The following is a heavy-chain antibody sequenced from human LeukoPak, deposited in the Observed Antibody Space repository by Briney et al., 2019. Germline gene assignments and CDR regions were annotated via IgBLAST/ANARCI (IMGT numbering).Heavy chain of an antibody. J-gene: IGHJ4*02. V-gene: IGHV3-30*18. CDR3: AKDLSGHFDY. CDR1: GFTFSNAW. CDR2: ISYDGSNK. Sequence: GGSLRLSCAASGFTFSNAWMNWVRQAPGKGLEWVAVISYDGSNKYYADSVKGRFTISRDNSKNTLYLQMNSLRAEDTAVYYCAKDLSGHFDYWGQGTLVTVSS. D-gene: IGHD2/OR15-2a*01.